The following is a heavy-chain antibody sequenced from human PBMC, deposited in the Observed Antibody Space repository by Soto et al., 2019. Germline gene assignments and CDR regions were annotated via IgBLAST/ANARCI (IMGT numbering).Heavy chain of an antibody. D-gene: IGHD6-19*01. CDR2: ISYDGSNK. CDR3: AKDRYSSGWYSDY. V-gene: IGHV3-30*18. Sequence: PGGSLRLSCAASGFTFSSYGMHWVRQAPGKGLEWVAVISYDGSNKYYADSVKGRFTISRDNSKNTLYLQMNSLRAEDTAVYYCAKDRYSSGWYSDYWGQGTLVTVS. J-gene: IGHJ4*02. CDR1: GFTFSSYG.